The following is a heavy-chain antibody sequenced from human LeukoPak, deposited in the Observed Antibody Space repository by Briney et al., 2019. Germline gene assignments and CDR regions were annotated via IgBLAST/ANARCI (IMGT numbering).Heavy chain of an antibody. Sequence: GGSLRLSCAASGFTFSNYAMSWVRQAPGKGLEWVSAITGGGGSTYHADSVKGRFTISRDNSKYTLYLQMNSLRAEDTAVYYCVKGPDVSRPYYFDYWGQGTLVTVSS. J-gene: IGHJ4*02. CDR1: GFTFSNYA. CDR3: VKGPDVSRPYYFDY. V-gene: IGHV3-23*01. CDR2: ITGGGGST. D-gene: IGHD6-6*01.